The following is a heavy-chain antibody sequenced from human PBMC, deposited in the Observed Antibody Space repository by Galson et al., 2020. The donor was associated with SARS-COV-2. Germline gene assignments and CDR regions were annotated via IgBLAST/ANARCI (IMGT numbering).Heavy chain of an antibody. CDR3: AKEAGDRYFDY. Sequence: GGSLRLSCAASGFTFSTYSLNWVRQAPGKGLEWISSISGSGSYRSYADSVKGRFTISRDNAKNSLFLQMTSLRAEDTGVYYCAKEAGDRYFDYWGQGNLVTVSS. D-gene: IGHD6-19*01. CDR1: GFTFSTYS. J-gene: IGHJ4*02. CDR2: ISGSGSYR. V-gene: IGHV3-21*01.